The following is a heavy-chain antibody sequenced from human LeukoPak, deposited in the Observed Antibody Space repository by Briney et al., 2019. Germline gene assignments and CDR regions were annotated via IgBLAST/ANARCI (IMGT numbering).Heavy chain of an antibody. CDR1: GGSFSGYY. CDR2: INHSGST. CDR3: ARHRYSGSFFDY. J-gene: IGHJ4*02. Sequence: KSSETLSLTCAVYGGSFSGYYWSWIRQPPGKGLEWIGEINHSGSTNYNPSLKSRVTISVDTSKNQFSLKLSSVTAADTAVYSCARHRYSGSFFDYWGQGTLVTVSS. V-gene: IGHV4-34*01. D-gene: IGHD1-26*01.